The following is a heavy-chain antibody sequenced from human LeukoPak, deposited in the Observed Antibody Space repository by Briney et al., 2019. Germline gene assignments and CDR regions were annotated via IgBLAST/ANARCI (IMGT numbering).Heavy chain of an antibody. CDR1: GGTFSSYA. CDR3: ASPDYGDYPEYFQH. J-gene: IGHJ1*01. V-gene: IGHV1-69*01. D-gene: IGHD4-17*01. Sequence: GASVTVSCTASGGTFSSYAISWVRQAPGQGLEWMGGIIPIFGTANYAQKFQGRVTITADESTSTAYMELSSLRSEDTAVYYCASPDYGDYPEYFQHWGQGTLVTVSS. CDR2: IIPIFGTA.